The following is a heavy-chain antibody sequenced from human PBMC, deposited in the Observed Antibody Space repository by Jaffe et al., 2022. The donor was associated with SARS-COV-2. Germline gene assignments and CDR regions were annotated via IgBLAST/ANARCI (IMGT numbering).Heavy chain of an antibody. D-gene: IGHD4-17*01. CDR2: IWYDGSNK. CDR3: ARAGYGGAFDI. Sequence: QVQLVESGGGVVQPGRSLRLSCAASGFTFSSYGMHWVRQAPGKGLEWVAVIWYDGSNKYYADSVKGRFTISRDNSKNTLYLQMNSLRAEDTAVYYCARAGYGGAFDIWGQGTMVTVSS. CDR1: GFTFSSYG. J-gene: IGHJ3*02. V-gene: IGHV3-33*01.